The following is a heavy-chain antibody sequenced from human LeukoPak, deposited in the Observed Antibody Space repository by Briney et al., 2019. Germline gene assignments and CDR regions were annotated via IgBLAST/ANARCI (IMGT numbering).Heavy chain of an antibody. CDR2: ISSSSSTI. CDR3: ARGGLLDYGGNSAYYYYYMDV. V-gene: IGHV3-11*04. CDR1: GFTFSDYY. D-gene: IGHD4-23*01. Sequence: KAGGSLRLSCAASGFTFSDYYMSWIRQAPGKGLEWVSYISSSSSTIYYADSVKGRFTISRDNAKNSLYLQMNSLRAEDTAVYYCARGGLLDYGGNSAYYYYYMDVWGKGTTVTVSS. J-gene: IGHJ6*03.